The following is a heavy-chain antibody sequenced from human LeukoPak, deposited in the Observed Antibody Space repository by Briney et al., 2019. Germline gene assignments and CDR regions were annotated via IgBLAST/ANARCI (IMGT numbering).Heavy chain of an antibody. J-gene: IGHJ3*02. CDR2: ISYDGSNK. CDR3: ARAKGGTGLDVFDI. D-gene: IGHD6-19*01. V-gene: IGHV3-30*03. Sequence: GGSPRLSCVASGFTFSSYGMHWVRQAPGKGLEWVAVISYDGSNKYYADSVKGRFTISRDNSKNTLYLQMNSLRAEDTAVYYCARAKGGTGLDVFDIWGQGTMVTVSS. CDR1: GFTFSSYG.